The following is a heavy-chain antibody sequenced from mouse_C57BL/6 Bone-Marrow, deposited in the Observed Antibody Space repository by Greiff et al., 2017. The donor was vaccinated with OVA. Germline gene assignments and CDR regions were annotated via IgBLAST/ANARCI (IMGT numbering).Heavy chain of an antibody. D-gene: IGHD4-1*01. J-gene: IGHJ2*01. Sequence: VQLQQSGAELVKPGASVKLSCKASGYTFTSYWMHWVKQRPGQGLEWIGMIHPNSGSTNYNEKFKSKATLTVDKSSSTAYMQLSSLTSEDSAVYYCARGGLGRGNYCDYWGQGTTLTVSS. V-gene: IGHV1-64*01. CDR3: ARGGLGRGNYCDY. CDR1: GYTFTSYW. CDR2: IHPNSGST.